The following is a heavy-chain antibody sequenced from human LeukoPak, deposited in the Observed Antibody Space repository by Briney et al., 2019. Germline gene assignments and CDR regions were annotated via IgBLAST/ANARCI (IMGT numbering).Heavy chain of an antibody. CDR1: GFIFTDHW. J-gene: IGHJ4*02. V-gene: IGHV3-7*04. CDR2: IKEEQTAK. Sequence: GGSLRLSCVASGFIFTDHWMSWVRQAPGKGLDWVANIKEEQTAKFYAGSVRGRLPISRDNAKNSVYLEMNQLRVEDTAVYYCARVVDVADYWGRGTLVT. D-gene: IGHD3-16*01. CDR3: ARVVDVADY.